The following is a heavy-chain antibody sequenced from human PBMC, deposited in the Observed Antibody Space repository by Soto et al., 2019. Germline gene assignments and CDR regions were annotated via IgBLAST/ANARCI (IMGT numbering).Heavy chain of an antibody. CDR3: ARDKCSSTSCFIYYYYMDV. V-gene: IGHV3-33*01. Sequence: GGSLRLSCAASGFTFSSYGMHWVRQAPGKGLEWVAVIWYDGSNKYYADSVKGRFTISRDNSKNTLYLQMNSLRAEDTAVYYCARDKCSSTSCFIYYYYMDVWGKGTTVTVSS. D-gene: IGHD2-2*01. CDR1: GFTFSSYG. CDR2: IWYDGSNK. J-gene: IGHJ6*03.